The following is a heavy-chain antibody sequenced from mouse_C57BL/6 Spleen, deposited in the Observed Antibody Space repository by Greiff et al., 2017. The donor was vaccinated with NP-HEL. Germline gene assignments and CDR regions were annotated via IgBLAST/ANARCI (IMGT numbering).Heavy chain of an antibody. CDR3: ARSDDGYYEGY. V-gene: IGHV1-76*01. D-gene: IGHD2-3*01. Sequence: QVQLKQSGAELVRPGASVKLSCKASGYTFTDYYINWVKQRPGQGLEWIARIYPGSGNTYYNEKFKGKATLTAEKSSSTAYMQLSSLTSEDSAVYFCARSDDGYYEGYWGQGTSVTVSS. CDR1: GYTFTDYY. J-gene: IGHJ4*01. CDR2: IYPGSGNT.